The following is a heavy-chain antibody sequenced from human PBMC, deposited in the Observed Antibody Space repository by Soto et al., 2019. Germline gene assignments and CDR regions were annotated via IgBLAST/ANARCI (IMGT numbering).Heavy chain of an antibody. D-gene: IGHD2-2*01. CDR2: ISGSAGRT. CDR3: AKVTSARVFYFGLDV. CDR1: GFTFTSYA. J-gene: IGHJ6*02. V-gene: IGHV3-23*01. Sequence: VQLLESGGDLVQPGGSLRLSCAASGFTFTSYAMSWVRQAPGKGLEWVSIISGSAGRTYYADSVKGRFTISTDNSKNTRYLHMNSLRAEDTAIYYCAKVTSARVFYFGLDVWGQGTTVTVSS.